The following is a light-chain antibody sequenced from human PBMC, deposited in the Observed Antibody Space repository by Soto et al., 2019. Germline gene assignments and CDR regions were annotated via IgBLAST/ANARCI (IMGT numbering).Light chain of an antibody. CDR2: EVX. Sequence: QSVLAQPASVSGSPGQSITISCTGTSSDVGSYNLVSWYQQHPGQAPKLFSYEVXXXPSXXXXXXXGSKSGNTASLTISGLQAEDEAYYSCCSYGGRNTFVFGSGTKLTVL. CDR3: CSYGGRNTFV. J-gene: IGLJ1*01. V-gene: IGLV2-23*02. CDR1: SSDVGSYNL.